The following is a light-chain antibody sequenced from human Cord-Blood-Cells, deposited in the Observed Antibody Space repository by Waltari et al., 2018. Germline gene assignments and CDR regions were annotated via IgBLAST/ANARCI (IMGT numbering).Light chain of an antibody. CDR2: WAS. Sequence: IVMTQSPDSLAVSLGERATIHCNSSQSVLYSSNNKNYLAWYQQKPGQPPKLLIYWASTRESGVPDRFSGSGSGTDFTLTISSLQAEDVAVYYCQQYYSTPWTFGQGTKVEIK. CDR1: QSVLYSSNNKNY. CDR3: QQYYSTPWT. J-gene: IGKJ1*01. V-gene: IGKV4-1*01.